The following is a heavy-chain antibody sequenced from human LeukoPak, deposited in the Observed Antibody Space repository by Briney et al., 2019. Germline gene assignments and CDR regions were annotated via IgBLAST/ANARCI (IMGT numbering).Heavy chain of an antibody. CDR3: AKVLGYCSTTNCYIES. V-gene: IGHV3-33*06. CDR2: IWYDGSNK. D-gene: IGHD2-2*02. J-gene: IGHJ4*02. Sequence: GGSLRLSCAASGFTFSSYGMHWVRQAPGKGLEWVAVIWYDGSNKYYADSVKGRFTISRDNSKNTLYLQMNSLRVEGSAVYYCAKVLGYCSTTNCYIESWGQGTLVTVSS. CDR1: GFTFSSYG.